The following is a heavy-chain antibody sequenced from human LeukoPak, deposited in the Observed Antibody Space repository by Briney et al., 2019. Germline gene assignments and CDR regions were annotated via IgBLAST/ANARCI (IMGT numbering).Heavy chain of an antibody. Sequence: PSETLSLTCAVYGGSFSGYYWSWIRQPPGKGLEGIGEINHSGSNNYNPPLKSRVTISVDTSKNQFSLKLSSVTAADTAVYYCARRLCGGDCYSTFSYWGQGTLVTVSS. CDR1: GGSFSGYY. V-gene: IGHV4-34*01. D-gene: IGHD2-21*02. J-gene: IGHJ4*02. CDR3: ARRLCGGDCYSTFSY. CDR2: INHSGSN.